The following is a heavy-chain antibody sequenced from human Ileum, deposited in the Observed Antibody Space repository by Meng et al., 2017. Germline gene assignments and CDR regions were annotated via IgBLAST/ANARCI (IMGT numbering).Heavy chain of an antibody. J-gene: IGHJ5*02. Sequence: GESLKISCAASGFSFSSSWMSWVRQPPGKGLEWVANIKQDGSEMYYVDSVKGRFTISRDNAKNSLYLQMNSLRAEDTAVYYCARGRYYSEAWGQGTLVTVSS. D-gene: IGHD2-21*01. V-gene: IGHV3-7*01. CDR3: ARGRYYSEA. CDR2: IKQDGSEM. CDR1: GFSFSSSW.